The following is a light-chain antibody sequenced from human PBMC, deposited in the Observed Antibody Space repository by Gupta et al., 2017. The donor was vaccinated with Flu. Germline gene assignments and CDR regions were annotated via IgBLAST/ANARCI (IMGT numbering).Light chain of an antibody. Sequence: SYALTQPPSVSVSPGQTATITCSGDKLGDKYACWYQQKPGQSPVVVIYQDSKRPSGIPERFSGSNSGNTATLTISGTQAMDEADYYCQAWDSTTRVFGGGTKLTVL. CDR3: QAWDSTTRV. CDR2: QDS. J-gene: IGLJ3*02. CDR1: KLGDKY. V-gene: IGLV3-1*01.